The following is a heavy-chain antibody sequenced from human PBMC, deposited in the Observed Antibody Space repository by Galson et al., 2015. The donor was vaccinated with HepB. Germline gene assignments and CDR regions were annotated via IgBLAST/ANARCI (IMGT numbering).Heavy chain of an antibody. Sequence: SLRLSCAASGFTFSGSAIHWVRQASGKGLEWLGRITSRANSYATAYAASLKGRFTISRDDSKNTAYLHMTSLKTEDSAVYYCLRLGDLSGYSSGWGQGTLVTVSS. CDR1: GFTFSGSA. V-gene: IGHV3-73*01. CDR2: ITSRANSYAT. CDR3: LRLGDLSGYSSG. J-gene: IGHJ4*02. D-gene: IGHD6-25*01.